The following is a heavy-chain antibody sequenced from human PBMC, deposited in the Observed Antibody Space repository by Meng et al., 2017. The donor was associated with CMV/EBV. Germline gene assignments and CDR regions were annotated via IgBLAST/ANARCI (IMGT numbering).Heavy chain of an antibody. CDR2: IYYSGST. CDR1: GGSTSSGDYY. V-gene: IGHV4-30-4*08. J-gene: IGHJ6*02. CDR3: ARSPMVRGVIGYYYYGMDV. Sequence: SETLSLTCTVSGGSTSSGDYYWSWTRQPPGKGLEWIGYIYYSGSTYYNPSLKSRVTISVDTSKNQFSLKLSSVTAADTAVYYCARSPMVRGVIGYYYYGMDVWGQGTTVTVSS. D-gene: IGHD3-10*01.